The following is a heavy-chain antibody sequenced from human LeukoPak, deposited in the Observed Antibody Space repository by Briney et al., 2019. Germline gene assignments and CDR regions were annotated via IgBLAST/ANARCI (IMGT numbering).Heavy chain of an antibody. CDR2: ISPNSGGT. CDR1: GYTFTGYY. D-gene: IGHD5-12*01. CDR3: ARGYSGYDYPEEYYFDY. J-gene: IGHJ4*02. Sequence: ASVKVSCKASGYTFTGYYMHWVRQAPGQGLEWMGWISPNSGGTNYAQKFQGRVTMTRDTSISTAYMELSRLRSDDTAVYYCARGYSGYDYPEEYYFDYWGQGTLVTVSS. V-gene: IGHV1-2*02.